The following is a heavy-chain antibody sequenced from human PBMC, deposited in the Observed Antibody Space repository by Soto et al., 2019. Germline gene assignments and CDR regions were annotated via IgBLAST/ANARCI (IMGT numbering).Heavy chain of an antibody. CDR1: GGSFSGYY. CDR2: INHSGST. Sequence: SETLSLTCAVYGGSFSGYYWSWIRQPPGKGLEWIGEINHSGSTNYNPSLKSRVTISVDTSKNQFSLKLSSVTAADTAVYYCARAVYSSSHYTGWYFDRWGRGTLDTVSS. CDR3: ARAVYSSSHYTGWYFDR. D-gene: IGHD6-13*01. J-gene: IGHJ2*01. V-gene: IGHV4-34*01.